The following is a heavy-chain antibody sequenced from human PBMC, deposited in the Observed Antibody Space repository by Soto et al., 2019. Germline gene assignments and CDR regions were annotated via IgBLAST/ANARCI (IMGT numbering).Heavy chain of an antibody. CDR2: IYHSGST. CDR3: ARAHTVTTPSLIDI. CDR1: GGSISSGGYS. Sequence: QLQLQESGSGLVKPSQTLSLTCAVSGGSISSGGYSWSWIRQPPGKGLEWIGYIYHSGSTYYNPSLKSRVTISVDRSKNQFSLKLSSVTAADTSVYYCARAHTVTTPSLIDIWGQGTMVTVSS. D-gene: IGHD4-17*01. J-gene: IGHJ3*02. V-gene: IGHV4-30-2*01.